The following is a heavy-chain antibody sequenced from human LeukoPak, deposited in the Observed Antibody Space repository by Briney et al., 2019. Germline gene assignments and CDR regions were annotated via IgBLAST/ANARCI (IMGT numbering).Heavy chain of an antibody. Sequence: ASVKVSCKASGYTFTGYYMHWVRQAPGQGLEWMGWINPNSGGTNYAQKFRGRVTMTRDTSISTAYMELSRLRSDDTAVYYCARDHGYGSGSYSNWFDPWGQGTLVTASS. CDR3: ARDHGYGSGSYSNWFDP. CDR2: INPNSGGT. V-gene: IGHV1-2*02. CDR1: GYTFTGYY. J-gene: IGHJ5*02. D-gene: IGHD3-10*01.